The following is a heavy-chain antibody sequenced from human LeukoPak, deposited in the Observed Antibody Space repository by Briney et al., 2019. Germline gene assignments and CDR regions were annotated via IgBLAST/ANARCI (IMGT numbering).Heavy chain of an antibody. CDR3: ARVRRHGWALYYFDH. V-gene: IGHV4-34*01. CDR1: GGSFSGYY. D-gene: IGHD4-17*01. J-gene: IGHJ4*02. CDR2: INHSGST. Sequence: SETLSLTCAVYGGSFSGYYWSWIRQPPGKGLEWIGEINHSGSTNYNPSLKSRVTISVDTSKNQFSLKLSSVTAADTAVYYCARVRRHGWALYYFDHWGQGTLVTVSS.